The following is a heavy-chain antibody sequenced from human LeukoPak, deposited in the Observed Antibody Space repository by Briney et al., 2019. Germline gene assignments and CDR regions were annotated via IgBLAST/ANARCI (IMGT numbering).Heavy chain of an antibody. V-gene: IGHV3-43*02. CDR2: ISGDGGST. CDR3: ARESESSGWYDY. Sequence: GGSLRLSCAAPGFMFHDYAIHWVRQAPGKGLEWVSLISGDGGSTFYADSVKGRFTISRDNSKNSLYLQMNSLRSDDTALYYCARESESSGWYDYWGQGALVTVSS. J-gene: IGHJ4*02. CDR1: GFMFHDYA. D-gene: IGHD6-19*01.